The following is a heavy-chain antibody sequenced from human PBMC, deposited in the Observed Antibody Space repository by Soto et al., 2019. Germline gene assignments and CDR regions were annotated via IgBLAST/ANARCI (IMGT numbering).Heavy chain of an antibody. CDR2: ISSSSIYI. Sequence: GGSLRLSCAASGFTFSSYSMNWVRQAPGKGLEWVSSISSSSIYIYYADSVKGRFTISRDNAKNSLYLQMNSLRAGDTAVYYCARDPDYYDSSGPPDYWGQGTLVTVSS. CDR1: GFTFSSYS. D-gene: IGHD3-22*01. CDR3: ARDPDYYDSSGPPDY. J-gene: IGHJ4*02. V-gene: IGHV3-21*01.